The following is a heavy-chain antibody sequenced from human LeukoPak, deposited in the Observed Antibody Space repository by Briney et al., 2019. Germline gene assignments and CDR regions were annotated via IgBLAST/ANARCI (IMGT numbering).Heavy chain of an antibody. Sequence: GGSLRLSCAASGLTVSSNYMNWVRQAPGKGLEWVSVIYCGGSTYHADSVKGRFSISRDNSKNTLFLQMNSLRAEDTAVYYCASGPSGYVVGNVWGQGTTVTVSS. CDR2: IYCGGST. D-gene: IGHD5-12*01. CDR1: GLTVSSNY. V-gene: IGHV3-66*01. J-gene: IGHJ6*02. CDR3: ASGPSGYVVGNV.